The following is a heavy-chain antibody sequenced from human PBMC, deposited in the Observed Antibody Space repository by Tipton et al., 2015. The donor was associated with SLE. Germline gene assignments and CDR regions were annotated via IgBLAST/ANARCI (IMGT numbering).Heavy chain of an antibody. CDR1: GYSFTSYW. Sequence: QLVQSGAEVKKPGESLRISCKGSGYSFTSYWISWVRQMPGKGLEWMGRIDPSDSYTNYSPSFQGQVTISADNSITTASLQWSTLKASDTAMYYCARGPTSISNPYFLDYWGQGTLVTVSS. V-gene: IGHV5-10-1*04. CDR2: IDPSDSYT. CDR3: ARGPTSISNPYFLDY. D-gene: IGHD4-11*01. J-gene: IGHJ4*02.